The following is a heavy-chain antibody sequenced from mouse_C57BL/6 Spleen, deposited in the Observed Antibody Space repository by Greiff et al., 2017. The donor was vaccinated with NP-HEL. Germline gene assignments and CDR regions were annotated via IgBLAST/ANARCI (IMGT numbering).Heavy chain of an antibody. Sequence: VQLQQPGAELVRPGSSVKLSCKASGYTFTSYWMDWVKQRPGQGLEWIGNIYPSDSETHYNQKFKDKATLTVDKSSSTAYMQHSSLTSDDSAVYYCARGYDGYPWFAYWGQGTLVTVSA. CDR1: GYTFTSYW. CDR3: ARGYDGYPWFAY. J-gene: IGHJ3*01. CDR2: IYPSDSET. D-gene: IGHD2-3*01. V-gene: IGHV1-61*01.